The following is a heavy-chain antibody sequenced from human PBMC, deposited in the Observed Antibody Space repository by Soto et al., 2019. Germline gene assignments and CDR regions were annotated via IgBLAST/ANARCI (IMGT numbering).Heavy chain of an antibody. CDR2: INPGDSDT. J-gene: IGHJ6*02. D-gene: IGHD6-19*01. V-gene: IGHV5-51*01. Sequence: AALKISCKGCGDSFTTYWIAWVRQMPGKGLEWMGIINPGDSDTRYSPSFQGQVTISADNSINTAYLQWSSLKDSDTAIYYCARHEQFYYSYYGMDVWGQGTTVTVSS. CDR3: ARHEQFYYSYYGMDV. CDR1: GDSFTTYW.